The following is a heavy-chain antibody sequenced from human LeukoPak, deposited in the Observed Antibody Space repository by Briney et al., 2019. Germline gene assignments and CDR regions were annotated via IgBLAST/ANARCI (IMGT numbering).Heavy chain of an antibody. V-gene: IGHV4-59*01. J-gene: IGHJ4*02. CDR2: IDYSGST. Sequence: SETLSLTCTVSGGSISTFYWSWLRQPPGKGLELIGYIDYSGSTNFHPSLKSQVTISVDTSKNQFSLRLTSVTAADTAVYYCARVGHYYGSGTYYNARGTFDYWGQGTLVTVSS. CDR1: GGSISTFY. D-gene: IGHD3-10*01. CDR3: ARVGHYYGSGTYYNARGTFDY.